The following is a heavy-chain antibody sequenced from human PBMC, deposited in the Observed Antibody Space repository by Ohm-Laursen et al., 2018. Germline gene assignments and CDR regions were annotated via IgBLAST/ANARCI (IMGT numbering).Heavy chain of an antibody. Sequence: SLRLSCAASGFTFDDYAMHWVRQAPGKGLEWVSGISWNSGSIGYADSVKGRFTISRDNAQNSLYLQMNSLRAEDTALYYCAKGRYVTIPGPFDPWGQGTLVTVSS. CDR3: AKGRYVTIPGPFDP. CDR2: ISWNSGSI. J-gene: IGHJ5*02. V-gene: IGHV3-9*01. CDR1: GFTFDDYA. D-gene: IGHD3-3*01.